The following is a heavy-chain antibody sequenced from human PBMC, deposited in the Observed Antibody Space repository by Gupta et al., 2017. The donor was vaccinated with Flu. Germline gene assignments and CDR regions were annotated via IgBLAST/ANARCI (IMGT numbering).Heavy chain of an antibody. D-gene: IGHD6-13*01. CDR2: ISGSGGST. CDR3: AKTTDSSSWHNWFDP. J-gene: IGHJ5*02. CDR1: GFTFSSYA. Sequence: EVQLLESGGGLVQPGGSLRLSCAASGFTFSSYAMSWVRQAPGKGLEWVSAISGSGGSTYYADAVKGRFTISRDNSKNTLYLQMNSLRAEDTAVYYCAKTTDSSSWHNWFDPWGQGTLVTVSS. V-gene: IGHV3-23*01.